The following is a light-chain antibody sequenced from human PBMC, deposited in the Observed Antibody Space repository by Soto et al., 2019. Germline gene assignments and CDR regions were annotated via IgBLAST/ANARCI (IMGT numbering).Light chain of an antibody. J-gene: IGLJ2*01. CDR1: SSDVGGYNY. CDR2: EVT. CDR3: SSYTSSSVL. Sequence: QSVLTQPASVSGSPGQSITISCTGTSSDVGGYNYVSWYQQHPGKAPKLMIFEVTNRPSGVSNRFSGSKSGNTASLTISGLQAEDEVDYYCSSYTSSSVLFGGGTKLTVL. V-gene: IGLV2-14*01.